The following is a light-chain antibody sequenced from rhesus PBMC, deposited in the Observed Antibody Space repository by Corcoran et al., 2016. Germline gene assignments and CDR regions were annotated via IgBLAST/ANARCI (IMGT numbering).Light chain of an antibody. CDR2: GVS. Sequence: QAAPTQPPSVSGSPGQSVTISCTGTRSDVGGYNSVSWYQQHPGKAPKLMIYGVSQRPSGVSDRFSGSKSGNTASLTISGLQAEDEADYYCSSDTTSNTYIFGAGTRLTVL. CDR3: SSDTTSNTYI. CDR1: RSDVGGYNS. J-gene: IGLJ1*01. V-gene: IGLV2S7*01.